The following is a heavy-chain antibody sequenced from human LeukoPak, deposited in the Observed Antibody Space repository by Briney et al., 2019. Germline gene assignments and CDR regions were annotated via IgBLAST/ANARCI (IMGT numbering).Heavy chain of an antibody. CDR3: AREVYGEYAFDI. D-gene: IGHD4-17*01. CDR2: IYYSGST. CDR1: GGSISSGGYY. V-gene: IGHV4-31*03. Sequence: SETLSLTCTVSGGSISSGGYYWSWIRQHPGKGLEWIGYIYYSGSTYYNPSLKSRLTISVDTSKNQFSLKLSSVTAADTAVYYCAREVYGEYAFDIWGQGTMVTVSS. J-gene: IGHJ3*02.